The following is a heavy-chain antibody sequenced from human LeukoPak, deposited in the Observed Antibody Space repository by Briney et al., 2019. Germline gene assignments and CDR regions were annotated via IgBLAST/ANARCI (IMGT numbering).Heavy chain of an antibody. V-gene: IGHV2-5*02. D-gene: IGHD2-15*01. Sequence: ESGPTLVKPTQTLTLTCTFSGFSLSTSGVGVGWIRQPPGKALEWLAIIYWGDDKRYSPSLKSRLTIAKDTSKKQVVLTMTNMDPVDTATYYCAHRGYCSGGSCYSGRYFDYWGQGTLVTVSS. CDR3: AHRGYCSGGSCYSGRYFDY. CDR1: GFSLSTSGVG. CDR2: IYWGDDK. J-gene: IGHJ4*02.